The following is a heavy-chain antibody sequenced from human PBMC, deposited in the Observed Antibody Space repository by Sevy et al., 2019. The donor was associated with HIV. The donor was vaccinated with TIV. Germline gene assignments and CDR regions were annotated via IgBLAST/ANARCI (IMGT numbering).Heavy chain of an antibody. D-gene: IGHD3-16*01. CDR2: ICWDGKGN. CDR3: ARECGGFSRHSSELVY. Sequence: GGSLRLSCAASGFTFSAYTMHWVRQPPGKGLEWVSVICWDGKGNFYADSVRGRFTISRDNKNNTLVLQMNSLRAEDTAVYYCARECGGFSRHSSELVYWGQGTLVTVSS. V-gene: IGHV3-30*04. CDR1: GFTFSAYT. J-gene: IGHJ4*02.